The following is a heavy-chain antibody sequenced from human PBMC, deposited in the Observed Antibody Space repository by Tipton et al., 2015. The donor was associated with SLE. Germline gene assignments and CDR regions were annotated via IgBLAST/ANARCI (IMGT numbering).Heavy chain of an antibody. CDR2: IWYDGSNK. Sequence: SLRLSCAASGFTFSSYGMHWVRQAPGQGLEWVAVIWYDGSNKYYGDSVKGRFTISRDNSKNALYLQVNSLRAEDTAVYYCARDMHHYFDYWGQGSLVTVSS. D-gene: IGHD2-2*01. V-gene: IGHV3-33*08. J-gene: IGHJ4*02. CDR3: ARDMHHYFDY. CDR1: GFTFSSYG.